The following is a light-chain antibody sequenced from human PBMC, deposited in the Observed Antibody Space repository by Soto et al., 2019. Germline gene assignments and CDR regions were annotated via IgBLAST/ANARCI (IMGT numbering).Light chain of an antibody. J-gene: IGKJ2*01. CDR1: QSVSAY. CDR3: QQRSAWPYT. CDR2: DVS. V-gene: IGKV3-11*01. Sequence: DIVLTQSPATLSLSPGERVTLSCSTSQSVSAYLAWYRQKPGQAPRLLIHDVSSRATDVPARFSGSGSGTHFTLTISSLEPADFATYYWQQRSAWPYTFGQGTRLEI.